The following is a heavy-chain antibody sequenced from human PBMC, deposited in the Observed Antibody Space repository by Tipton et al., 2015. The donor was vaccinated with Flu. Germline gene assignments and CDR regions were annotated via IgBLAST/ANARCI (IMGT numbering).Heavy chain of an antibody. Sequence: QSGAEVKKPGASVKVSCKASGYAFTSYYMHWVRQAPGQGLEWMGIINPSGGSTSYAQKFQGRVTMTRDTSTSTVYMELSSLRSEDTAVYYCARDSNSYGYFDYWGQGTLVTVSS. CDR1: GYAFTSYY. J-gene: IGHJ4*02. V-gene: IGHV1-46*01. D-gene: IGHD5-18*01. CDR3: ARDSNSYGYFDY. CDR2: INPSGGST.